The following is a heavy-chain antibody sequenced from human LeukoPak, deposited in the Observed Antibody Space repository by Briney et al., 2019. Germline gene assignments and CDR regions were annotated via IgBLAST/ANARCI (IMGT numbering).Heavy chain of an antibody. CDR1: GFTFSSYG. CDR3: AKDSRYSSSWATSWSTIYYYGMDD. CDR2: IRYDGSNK. Sequence: PGGSLRLSCAASGFTFSSYGMHWVRQAPGKGLEWVAFIRYDGSNKYYADSVKGRFTISRDNSKNTLYLQMNSLRAEDTAVYYCAKDSRYSSSWATSWSTIYYYGMDDWGQGTTVTVSS. V-gene: IGHV3-30*02. J-gene: IGHJ6*02. D-gene: IGHD6-13*01.